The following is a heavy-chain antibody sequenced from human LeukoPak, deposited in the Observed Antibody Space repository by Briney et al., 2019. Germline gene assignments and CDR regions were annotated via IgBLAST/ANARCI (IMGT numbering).Heavy chain of an antibody. CDR1: GFTFSSYA. CDR3: AKAEGYDILTGLDY. CDR2: IGASGGST. D-gene: IGHD3-9*01. V-gene: IGHV3-23*01. J-gene: IGHJ4*02. Sequence: GGSLRLSCATSGFTFSSYAMSCVRQAPGKGLEWVSGIGASGGSTYYADSVKGRFTISRDSSKNTLYLQMNSLRAEDTAVYYCAKAEGYDILTGLDYWGQGTLVTVSS.